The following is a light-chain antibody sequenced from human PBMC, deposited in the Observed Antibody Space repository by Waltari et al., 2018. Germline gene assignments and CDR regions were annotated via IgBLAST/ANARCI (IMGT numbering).Light chain of an antibody. CDR2: DVT. CDR3: SSYTSSSTLGV. J-gene: IGLJ2*01. Sequence: QSALTQPASVSGSPGQSITIPCSGISSDVGGYNYVPWYQLHPGKAPKLLIYDVTKRPSGVSNRFSGSKSGNTASLTISGLQAEDEADYYCSSYTSSSTLGVFGGGTKLTVL. V-gene: IGLV2-14*01. CDR1: SSDVGGYNY.